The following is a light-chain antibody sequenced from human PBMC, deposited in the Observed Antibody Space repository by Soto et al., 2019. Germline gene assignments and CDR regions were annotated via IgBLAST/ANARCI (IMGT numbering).Light chain of an antibody. CDR3: QQYNSYLTWT. V-gene: IGKV1-5*01. J-gene: IGKJ1*01. CDR1: QSISSW. CDR2: DAS. Sequence: DIQMTQSPSTLSASVGDRVTITCRASQSISSWLAWYQQKPGKAPKLLIYDASSLESGVPPRLSGSGSGTEFTLTISSLQPDDFATYYCQQYNSYLTWTFGQGTKVEIK.